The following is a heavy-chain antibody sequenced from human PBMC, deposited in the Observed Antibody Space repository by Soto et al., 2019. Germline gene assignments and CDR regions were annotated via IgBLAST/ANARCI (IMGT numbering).Heavy chain of an antibody. Sequence: SETLSLTCTVSGGSISSGGYYWSWIRQHPGKGLEWIGYIYYSGSTYYNPSLKSRVTISVDNARNSLYLHMNSLRDEDTAVYYCASILLPPFWGQGTLVTVSS. CDR3: ASILLPPF. J-gene: IGHJ4*02. CDR1: GGSISSGGYY. V-gene: IGHV4-31*03. D-gene: IGHD2-2*02. CDR2: IYYSGST.